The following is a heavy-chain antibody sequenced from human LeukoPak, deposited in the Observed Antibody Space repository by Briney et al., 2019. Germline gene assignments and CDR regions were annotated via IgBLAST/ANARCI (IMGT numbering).Heavy chain of an antibody. J-gene: IGHJ4*02. CDR1: GASVNSRDSY. D-gene: IGHD2-2*01. CDR3: VRHKVPAARTHLDL. CDR2: ITYTATT. Sequence: SETLSLTCSVSGASVNSRDSYWAWVRQSPGKGLEWIGTITYTATTYSNPSLKSRFTLSLDTSKDQFSLNLNSVSAADTAVYYCVRHKVPAARTHLDLWGQGTLVIVSS. V-gene: IGHV4-39*07.